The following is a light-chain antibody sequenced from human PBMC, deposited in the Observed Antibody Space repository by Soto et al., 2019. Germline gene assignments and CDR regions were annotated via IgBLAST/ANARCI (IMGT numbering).Light chain of an antibody. CDR2: DAS. CDR3: QQYGSLYT. Sequence: EIVLTQSPGTLSLSPGERATLSCRASQSVRSSYLAWYQQKPGQAPRLLIYDASSRDTGVPDRVSGSGSGTDFTLTISRLEPEDFAVYYCQQYGSLYTFGQGTKLEIK. CDR1: QSVRSSY. J-gene: IGKJ2*01. V-gene: IGKV3-20*01.